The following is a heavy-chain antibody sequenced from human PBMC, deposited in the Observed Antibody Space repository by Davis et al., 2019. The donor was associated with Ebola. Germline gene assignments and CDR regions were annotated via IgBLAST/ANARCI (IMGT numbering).Heavy chain of an antibody. CDR3: AKSFSSSPRLRYYYGMDV. Sequence: GESLKISCAASGFTFSSYAMSWVRQAPGKGLEWVSAISGSDGSTYYADSVKGRFTISRDNSKNTLYLQMNSLRAEDTAVYYCAKSFSSSPRLRYYYGMDVWGQGTTVTVSS. CDR2: ISGSDGST. D-gene: IGHD6-6*01. J-gene: IGHJ6*02. CDR1: GFTFSSYA. V-gene: IGHV3-23*01.